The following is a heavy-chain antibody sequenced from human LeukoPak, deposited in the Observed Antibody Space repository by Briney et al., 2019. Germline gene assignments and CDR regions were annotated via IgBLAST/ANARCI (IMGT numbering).Heavy chain of an antibody. J-gene: IGHJ6*03. CDR3: ARTKGYSSSWYPDYYYYYMDV. V-gene: IGHV4-34*01. CDR2: IAHTGST. Sequence: SETLSLTCAVYGGSFSGYYWNWIRQPPGKGLEWIGEIAHTGSTNYNPSLKSRVTISVDTSKNQFSLKLSSVTAADTAVYYCARTKGYSSSWYPDYYYYYMDVWGKGTTVTVSS. CDR1: GGSFSGYY. D-gene: IGHD6-13*01.